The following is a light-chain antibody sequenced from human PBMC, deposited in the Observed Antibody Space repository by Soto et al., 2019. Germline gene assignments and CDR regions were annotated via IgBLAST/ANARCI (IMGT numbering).Light chain of an antibody. V-gene: IGLV1-40*01. CDR2: GNS. Sequence: QAVVTQPPSVSGAPGQRVTISCTGSSSNIGAGYDVHWYQQLPGTAPKLLIYGNSNRPSGVPDRFSGSKSGTSASLAITGLQAEDEADYYCQSYDSSLSGFNWVFGGGTKLTVL. CDR3: QSYDSSLSGFNWV. CDR1: SSNIGAGYD. J-gene: IGLJ3*02.